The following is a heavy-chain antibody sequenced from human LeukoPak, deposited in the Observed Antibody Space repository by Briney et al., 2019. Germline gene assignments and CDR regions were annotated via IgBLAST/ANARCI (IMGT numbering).Heavy chain of an antibody. D-gene: IGHD1-26*01. J-gene: IGHJ6*03. CDR3: ARTKRSGSYVPYYYYYLDV. CDR1: GGSISRDF. CDR2: IYYSGST. V-gene: IGHV4-59*01. Sequence: PSETLSLTCPVTGGSISRDFWSYIRQPPGRGLEWIGYIYYSGSTNYNPSLKSRVTISVDTSKNQVSLKLSSVTAADTAVYYCARTKRSGSYVPYYYYYLDVRGKGTTVTVSS.